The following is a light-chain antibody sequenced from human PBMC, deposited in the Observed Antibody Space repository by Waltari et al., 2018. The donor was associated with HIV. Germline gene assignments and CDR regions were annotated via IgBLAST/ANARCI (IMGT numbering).Light chain of an antibody. V-gene: IGKV3-20*01. CDR3: HQYATSPLT. J-gene: IGKJ4*01. Sequence: EIVLTQSPGTLSLSPGERATLSCRASQSVSSTYLAWYQQRPGQAPRPVMYDISTRATDIPDRFSGSGSGTDFTLTISRLEPEDFAVYYCHQYATSPLTFGGGTKVEIK. CDR2: DIS. CDR1: QSVSSTY.